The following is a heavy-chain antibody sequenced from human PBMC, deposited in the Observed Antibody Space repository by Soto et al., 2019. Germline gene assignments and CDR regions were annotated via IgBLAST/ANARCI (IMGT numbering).Heavy chain of an antibody. V-gene: IGHV1-69*06. J-gene: IGHJ4*02. CDR2: IVPNVGTV. Sequence: QMQLVQSGAEVKKPGSSVKVSCKASGGTLSSFINYPINWVRQDPGQGLEWMGGIVPNVGTVKYAQKLQGKGTITTDKSKCTAYMEVNRLRSEYTAIYYCARRNTSGFLRYFDKWGQGTLVTVSS. D-gene: IGHD3-3*01. CDR1: GGTLSSFINYP. CDR3: ARRNTSGFLRYFDK.